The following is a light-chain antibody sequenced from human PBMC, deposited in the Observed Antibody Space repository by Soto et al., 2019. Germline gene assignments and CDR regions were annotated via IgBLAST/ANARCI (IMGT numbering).Light chain of an antibody. J-gene: IGKJ4*01. CDR1: ESVSTN. Sequence: EVEMTQSPATLSLAPGERVTLSCRASESVSTNLAWYQQKAGQAPRLLIYGASTRATGIPARFSGRGSGTDFTLTISRLEPEDFAVYYCQQFSSYPLTFGGGTKVDIK. V-gene: IGKV3-15*01. CDR3: QQFSSYPLT. CDR2: GAS.